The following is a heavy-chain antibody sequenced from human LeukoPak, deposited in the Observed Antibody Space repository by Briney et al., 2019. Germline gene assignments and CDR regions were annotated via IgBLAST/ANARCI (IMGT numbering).Heavy chain of an antibody. V-gene: IGHV4-4*07. Sequence: KPSETLSLTCTVSGGSISSYYWSWIRQPAGKGLEWIGRIYTSGGTNYNPSLKSRVTISVDKSKNQFSLKLSSVTAADTAVYYCARGGSSSSGRYFDYWGQGTLVTVSS. CDR1: GGSISSYY. D-gene: IGHD6-6*01. CDR3: ARGGSSSSGRYFDY. CDR2: IYTSGGT. J-gene: IGHJ4*02.